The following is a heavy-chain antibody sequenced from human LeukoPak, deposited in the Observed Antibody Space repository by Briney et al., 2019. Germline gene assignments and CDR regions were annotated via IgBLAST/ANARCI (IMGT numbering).Heavy chain of an antibody. CDR2: IYSGGRT. Sequence: GGSLRLSCAASGFTVSSNYMSWVRQAPGKGLEWVSVIYSGGRTYYADSVKGRFTISRDNSKNALYLQMSSLRAEDTAVCYCARLRGTVAFDYWGQGTLVTVSS. V-gene: IGHV3-53*01. CDR3: ARLRGTVAFDY. CDR1: GFTVSSNY. D-gene: IGHD6-19*01. J-gene: IGHJ4*02.